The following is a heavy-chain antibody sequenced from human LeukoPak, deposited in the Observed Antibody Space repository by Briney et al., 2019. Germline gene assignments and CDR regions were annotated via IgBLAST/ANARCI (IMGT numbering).Heavy chain of an antibody. CDR1: GFTFSSNW. J-gene: IGHJ3*02. CDR3: ARGLGVNGLALDI. Sequence: GGSLRLSCAASGFTFSSNWMSWVRQAPGKGLAWVAIIKQDGSEKYYVDSVKGRFTISRDNAKNSLYLQMNSLRAEETALYYCARGLGVNGLALDIWGQGTMVTVSS. D-gene: IGHD4-23*01. V-gene: IGHV3-7*05. CDR2: IKQDGSEK.